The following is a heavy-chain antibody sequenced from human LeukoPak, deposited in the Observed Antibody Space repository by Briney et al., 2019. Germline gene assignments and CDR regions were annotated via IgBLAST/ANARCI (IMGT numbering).Heavy chain of an antibody. V-gene: IGHV3-53*01. D-gene: IGHD4-11*01. Sequence: GGSLRLSCAAPGFTVSNNFMNWVRQAPGKGLEWVSVIYSGGRTYYADSVKGRFTISRDNSKNTLYLQMNSLRGEDTAVYYCAREDKYSNYVFDSWRQGTLVTVSS. CDR2: IYSGGRT. CDR1: GFTVSNNF. CDR3: AREDKYSNYVFDS. J-gene: IGHJ4*02.